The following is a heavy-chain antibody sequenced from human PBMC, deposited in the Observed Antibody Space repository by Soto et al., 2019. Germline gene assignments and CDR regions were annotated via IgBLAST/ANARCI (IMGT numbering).Heavy chain of an antibody. CDR3: ARVNDDSRNYFDY. D-gene: IGHD6-13*01. V-gene: IGHV4-59*01. CDR1: GGSISSYY. Sequence: PSETLSLTCTVSGGSISSYYWSWIRQPPGKGLEWIGYIYYSGSTNYNPSLKSRVTISVDTSKNQFSLKLSSVTAADTAVYYCARVNDDSRNYFDYWGQGTLVTVSS. CDR2: IYYSGST. J-gene: IGHJ4*02.